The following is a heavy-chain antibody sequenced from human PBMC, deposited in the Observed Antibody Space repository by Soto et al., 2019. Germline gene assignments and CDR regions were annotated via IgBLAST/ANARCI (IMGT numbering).Heavy chain of an antibody. Sequence: SETLSLTCTVSGGSISSGGYYWSWIRQHPGKGLEWIGYIYYSGSTYYNPSLKSRVTISVDTSKNQFSLKLSSVTAADTAVYYCARDHLPYGSGLEWGQGTLVTVSS. J-gene: IGHJ4*02. V-gene: IGHV4-31*03. D-gene: IGHD3-10*01. CDR3: ARDHLPYGSGLE. CDR2: IYYSGST. CDR1: GGSISSGGYY.